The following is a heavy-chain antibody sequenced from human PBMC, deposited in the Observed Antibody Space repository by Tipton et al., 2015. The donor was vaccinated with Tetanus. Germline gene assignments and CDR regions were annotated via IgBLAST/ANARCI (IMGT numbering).Heavy chain of an antibody. V-gene: IGHV3-48*02. J-gene: IGHJ5*02. CDR3: ARDFRPIFGVAQPFDP. Sequence: SLRLSCAASGFTFSSYNMNWVRQAPGKGLEWASHISGTGTTVDYADSVKGRFTISRDNAKNSLYLQMNSLRDEDTAIYYCARDFRPIFGVAQPFDPWGQGTLVTVSS. CDR2: ISGTGTTV. CDR1: GFTFSSYN. D-gene: IGHD3-3*01.